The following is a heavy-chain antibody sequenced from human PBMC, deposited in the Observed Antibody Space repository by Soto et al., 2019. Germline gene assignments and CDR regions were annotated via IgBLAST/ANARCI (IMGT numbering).Heavy chain of an antibody. CDR3: ARGTSGWGTYFYYYMDV. J-gene: IGHJ6*03. D-gene: IGHD2-8*02. Sequence: GGSLRLSCAGSGFIFDTYAMSWVRQAPGKGLEWVSSLSGSGGSTYYADSVKGRFTISRDNSKNTLFLQMSSLRAEDTAVYYCARGTSGWGTYFYYYMDVWGTGTTVTVSS. V-gene: IGHV3-23*01. CDR2: LSGSGGST. CDR1: GFIFDTYA.